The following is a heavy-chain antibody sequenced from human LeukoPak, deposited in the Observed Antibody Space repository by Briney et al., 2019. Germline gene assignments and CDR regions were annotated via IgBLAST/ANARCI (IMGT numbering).Heavy chain of an antibody. J-gene: IGHJ4*02. CDR2: IYSGGST. CDR3: ARSIQLWTHFDY. D-gene: IGHD5-18*01. V-gene: IGHV3-53*01. Sequence: GGSLRLSCAASGFTPSSNYMSWVRQAPGEGLEWVSVIYSGGSTYYADSVKGRFTISRDNSKNTLYLQVSSLRAEDTAVYYCARSIQLWTHFDYWGQGTLVTVSS. CDR1: GFTPSSNY.